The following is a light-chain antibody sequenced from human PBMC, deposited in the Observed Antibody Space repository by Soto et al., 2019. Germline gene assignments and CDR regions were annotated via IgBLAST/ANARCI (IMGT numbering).Light chain of an antibody. J-gene: IGLJ1*01. CDR3: NSYAGSNIV. CDR2: EVY. CDR1: SSDVGGYNY. V-gene: IGLV2-8*01. Sequence: QSVLTQPPSASGSPGQSVTISCTETSSDVGGYNYVSWYQQHPGQAPKLMIYEVYKRPSGVPDRFSGSKSGNTASLTVSGLQAEDEADYYCNSYAGSNIVFGTGTKVTVL.